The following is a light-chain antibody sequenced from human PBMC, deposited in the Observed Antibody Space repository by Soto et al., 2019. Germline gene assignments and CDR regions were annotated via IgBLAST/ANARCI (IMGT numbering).Light chain of an antibody. J-gene: IGKJ3*01. CDR1: QDITSY. CDR2: DAS. CDR3: QHCDYLPI. V-gene: IGKV1-33*01. Sequence: DIKMTQTPSSLSASVGDRVTITCQASQDITSYLNWYQHKPGKAPKLLIYDASILEAGVPSRFSGSGSGTDFTFTISSLQPEDVATYYCQHCDYLPIFGPGTTVDFK.